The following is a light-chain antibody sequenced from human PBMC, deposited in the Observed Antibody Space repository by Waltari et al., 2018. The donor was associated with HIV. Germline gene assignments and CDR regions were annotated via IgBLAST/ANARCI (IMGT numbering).Light chain of an antibody. V-gene: IGLV1-40*01. J-gene: IGLJ3*02. CDR3: QSYDSSLSVWG. CDR1: SSNIGAGYD. CDR2: GNS. Sequence: QSVLTQPPSVSGAPGQRVTISCTGSSSNIGAGYDVHWYQQLPGTAPKLLLYGNSNRPSGVPDRFSCSKSGTSASLAITGLQAEDEADYYCQSYDSSLSVWGFGGGTKLTVL.